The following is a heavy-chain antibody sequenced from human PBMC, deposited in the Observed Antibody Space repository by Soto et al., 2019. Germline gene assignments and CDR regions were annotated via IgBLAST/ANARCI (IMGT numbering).Heavy chain of an antibody. V-gene: IGHV1-69*01. CDR2: IIPIFGKP. CDR1: GDTFNTFA. Sequence: QVQLVQSGAEVKKPGSSVTVSCKASGDTFNTFAFSWVRQAPGQGLEWMGGIIPIFGKPDYAQKFPGRVTISADESTRTISLEVSSLRSEDTAVYYCARSPGITGNRASQHAVDVWGQGTTVTVSS. CDR3: ARSPGITGNRASQHAVDV. J-gene: IGHJ6*02. D-gene: IGHD1-20*01.